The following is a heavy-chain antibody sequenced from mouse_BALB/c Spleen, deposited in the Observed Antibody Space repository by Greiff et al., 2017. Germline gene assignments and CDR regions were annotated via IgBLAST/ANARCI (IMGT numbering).Heavy chain of an antibody. V-gene: IGHV14-3*02. J-gene: IGHJ4*01. CDR3: ARNGNYVGYYAMDY. D-gene: IGHD2-1*01. CDR1: GFNIKDTY. Sequence: VQLQQSGAELVKPGASVKLSCTASGFNIKDTYMPWVKQRPEQGLEWIGRIDPANGNTKYDPKFQGKATITADTSSNTAYLQLSSLTSEDTAVYYCARNGNYVGYYAMDYWGQGTSVTVSS. CDR2: IDPANGNT.